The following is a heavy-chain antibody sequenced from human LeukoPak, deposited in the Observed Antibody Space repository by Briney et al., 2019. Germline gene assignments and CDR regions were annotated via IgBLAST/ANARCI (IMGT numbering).Heavy chain of an antibody. V-gene: IGHV3-9*03. Sequence: GGAPGLSCAAPGFHFFDFCIDLGRPAPGEGLEWVSGISWNSGSIGYADSVKGRFTISRDNAKNSLYLQMNSLRAEDMALYYCAKEGRDNYWGQGTLVTVSS. CDR1: GFHFFDFC. CDR3: AKEGRDNY. J-gene: IGHJ4*02. CDR2: ISWNSGSI.